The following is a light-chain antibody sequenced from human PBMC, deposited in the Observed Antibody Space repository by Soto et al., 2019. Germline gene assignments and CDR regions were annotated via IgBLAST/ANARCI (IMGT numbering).Light chain of an antibody. J-gene: IGKJ1*01. CDR1: QTVTSNY. CDR3: QVYGTSPRT. Sequence: QSPGIHTISTGDSSTISCRASQTVTSNYLAWYHQKPGQAPRLLIHSASSRATGIPDKFSASGTGTDFTLTISRLEPEDCTVYYCQVYGTSPRTFGQGTKVAIK. CDR2: SAS. V-gene: IGKV3-20*01.